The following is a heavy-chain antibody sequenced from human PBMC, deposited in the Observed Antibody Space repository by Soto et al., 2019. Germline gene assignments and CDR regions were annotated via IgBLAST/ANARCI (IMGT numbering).Heavy chain of an antibody. CDR2: IYYSGST. Sequence: SETLSLTCTVSGGSISSSSYYWGWIRQPPGKGLEWIGSIYYSGSTYYNPSLKSRVTISVETSKNQFSLRLSSVTAADTAVYYCASFMLAGTYYDFWSGSGTPTPFDYWGQGTLVTVSS. V-gene: IGHV4-39*01. CDR3: ASFMLAGTYYDFWSGSGTPTPFDY. D-gene: IGHD3-3*01. J-gene: IGHJ4*02. CDR1: GGSISSSSYY.